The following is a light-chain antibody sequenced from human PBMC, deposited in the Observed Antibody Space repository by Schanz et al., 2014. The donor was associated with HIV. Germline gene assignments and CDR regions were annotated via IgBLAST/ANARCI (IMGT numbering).Light chain of an antibody. CDR3: QSCDISLRGVV. V-gene: IGLV1-44*01. J-gene: IGLJ2*01. Sequence: QSVLTQPPSASGTPGQRVTISCSGSSSNIRINTVNWYQQFPGTAPKLLIYDNNIRPSGVPDRFSGSKSGTSASLAITGLQAEDEADYYCQSCDISLRGVVFGGGTKLTVL. CDR1: SSNIRINT. CDR2: DNN.